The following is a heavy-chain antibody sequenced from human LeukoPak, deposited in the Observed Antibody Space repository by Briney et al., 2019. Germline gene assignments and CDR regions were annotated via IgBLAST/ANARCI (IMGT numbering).Heavy chain of an antibody. D-gene: IGHD3-10*01. J-gene: IGHJ4*02. CDR2: ITAYNGNT. CDR3: ARAPMGRGALY. V-gene: IGHV1-18*01. CDR1: GYTFSSYG. Sequence: GASVKVSCKASGYTFSSYGISWVRQAPGQGLEWMGWITAYNGNTNYAQKLQGRVTLTRDTSMSTAYMEVTSLRSDDTAFYYCARAPMGRGALYWGQGTLVTVNS.